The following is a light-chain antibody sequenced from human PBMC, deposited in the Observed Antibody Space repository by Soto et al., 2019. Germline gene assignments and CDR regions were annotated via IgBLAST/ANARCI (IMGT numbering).Light chain of an antibody. CDR1: SSDVGAYNY. J-gene: IGLJ2*01. V-gene: IGLV2-14*01. Sequence: QSALTQPASVSGSPGQSITISCTGTSSDVGAYNYVSWYQQHPGKAPKLMIYDVSNRPSGVSDRFSGSKSGNTASLTISGLQGEDEADYYCSSYTTSSTLVFGGGTKLTVL. CDR3: SSYTTSSTLV. CDR2: DVS.